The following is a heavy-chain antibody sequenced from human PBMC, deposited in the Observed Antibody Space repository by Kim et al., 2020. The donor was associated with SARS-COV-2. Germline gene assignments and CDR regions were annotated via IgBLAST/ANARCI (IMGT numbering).Heavy chain of an antibody. J-gene: IGHJ4*02. CDR3: ARLGYGDYESDY. V-gene: IGHV4-34*01. CDR1: GGSFSGYY. Sequence: SETLSLTCAVYGGSFSGYYWSWIRQPPGKGLEWIGEINHSGSTNYNPSLKSRVTISVDTSKNQFSLKLSSVTAADTAVYYCARLGYGDYESDYWGQGTLVTVSS. CDR2: INHSGST. D-gene: IGHD4-17*01.